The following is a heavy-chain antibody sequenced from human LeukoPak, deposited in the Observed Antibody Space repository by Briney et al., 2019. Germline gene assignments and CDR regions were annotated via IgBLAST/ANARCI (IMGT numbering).Heavy chain of an antibody. CDR3: ARGGEGHYFDY. CDR1: GFTFGNSW. D-gene: IGHD3-16*01. Sequence: GGSLRLSCAASGFTFGNSWVHWVRQAPGKGLEGVAVIWYDGSNKYYADSVKGRFTISRDNSKNTLYLQMNSLRAEDTAVYYCARGGEGHYFDYWGQGTLVTVSS. V-gene: IGHV3-33*01. CDR2: IWYDGSNK. J-gene: IGHJ4*02.